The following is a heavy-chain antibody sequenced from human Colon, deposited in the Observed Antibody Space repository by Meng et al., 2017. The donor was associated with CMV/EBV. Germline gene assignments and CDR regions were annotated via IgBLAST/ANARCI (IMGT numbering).Heavy chain of an antibody. CDR2: VSGSGGST. V-gene: IGHV3-23*01. J-gene: IGHJ4*02. Sequence: ESLKISCATSGFTFRNYGMSWVRQAPGKGLEWVSSVSGSGGSTYHADAVKGRFTVSKDNAEEMMYLQMNSLRAEDTGIYYCTRDRPREYCIGTNCYSNDYWGQGTLVTVSS. CDR3: TRDRPREYCIGTNCYSNDY. D-gene: IGHD2-21*02. CDR1: GFTFRNYG.